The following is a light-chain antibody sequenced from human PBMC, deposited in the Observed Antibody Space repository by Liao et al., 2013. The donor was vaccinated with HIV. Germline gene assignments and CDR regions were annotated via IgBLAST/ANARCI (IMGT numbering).Light chain of an antibody. Sequence: SYELTQSPSVSVSPGQTASITCSGDKLGDQYACWYQQKSGQSPLLVMYQDTKRPSGIPERFSGSSSGNTATLTISRVEAGDEADYYCQVWDSSSDHYFFGTGTKVTVL. CDR1: KLGDQY. CDR2: QDT. V-gene: IGLV3-1*01. CDR3: QVWDSSSDHYF. J-gene: IGLJ1*01.